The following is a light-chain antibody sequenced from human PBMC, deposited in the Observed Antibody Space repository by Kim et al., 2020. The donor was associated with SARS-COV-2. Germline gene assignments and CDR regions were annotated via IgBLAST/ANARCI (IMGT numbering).Light chain of an antibody. J-gene: IGKJ4*02. CDR3: QQYNNGPLT. V-gene: IGKV3-15*01. Sequence: EIVMPQSPATLSVSPGERATLSCRASQSVSSNLAWYQQKPGQAPRLLIYGASTRATGIPARFSGSGSVTEFTLTISSLQSDDLAVYYCQQYNNGPLTFGGGTKVE. CDR1: QSVSSN. CDR2: GAS.